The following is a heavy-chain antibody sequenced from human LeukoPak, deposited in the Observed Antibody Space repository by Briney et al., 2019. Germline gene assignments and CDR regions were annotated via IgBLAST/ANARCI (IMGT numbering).Heavy chain of an antibody. J-gene: IGHJ4*02. V-gene: IGHV3-23*01. CDR2: ISGSGGST. CDR3: AKNPKETSGYYSYFDY. CDR1: GFTFSSYA. D-gene: IGHD3-22*01. Sequence: GGSLRLSXAASGFTFSSYAMSWVRQAPGKGLEWVSAISGSGGSTYYADSVKGRFTISRDNSKNTLYLQMNSLRAEDTAVYYCAKNPKETSGYYSYFDYWGQGTLVTVSS.